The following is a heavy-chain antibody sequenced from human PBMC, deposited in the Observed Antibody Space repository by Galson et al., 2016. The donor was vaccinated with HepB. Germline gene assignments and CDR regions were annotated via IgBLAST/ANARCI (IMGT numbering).Heavy chain of an antibody. CDR1: GFTFDDYA. Sequence: SLRLSCAASGFTFDDYAMSWVRQAPGKGLEWVSSISWNRGRIDYADSVKGRFTISRDNAQNSLHLQMNSLRTEDTALYYCAKDRGNLNYYQLYGLDVWGQGTTVTVSS. D-gene: IGHD4-23*01. CDR2: ISWNRGRI. CDR3: AKDRGNLNYYQLYGLDV. V-gene: IGHV3-9*01. J-gene: IGHJ6*02.